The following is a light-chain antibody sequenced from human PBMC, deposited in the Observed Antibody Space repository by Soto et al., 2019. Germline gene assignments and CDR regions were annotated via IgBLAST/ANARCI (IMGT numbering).Light chain of an antibody. J-gene: IGKJ1*01. V-gene: IGKV3-20*01. Sequence: EIILTQSPGTLALSPGDGATLSCRASQTVNRNYLAWYHQRPGQPPRLLIYGVSNRASGVPDRFSGDGSGTEFTLTIGRLDPDDFGVYYCQQYIDSPRTFGQGTSVEVK. CDR2: GVS. CDR1: QTVNRNY. CDR3: QQYIDSPRT.